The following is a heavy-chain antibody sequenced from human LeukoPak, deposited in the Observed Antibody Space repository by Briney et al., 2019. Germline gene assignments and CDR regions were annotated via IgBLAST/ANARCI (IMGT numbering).Heavy chain of an antibody. Sequence: GRSLRLSCAASGFTFSSYAMHWVRQAPGKGLEWVAVISYDGSNKYYADSVKGRFTISRDNSKNTLYLQMNSLRAEDTAVYYCARGIGYSSSWYFGGLGDWFDPWGQGTLVTVSS. CDR3: ARGIGYSSSWYFGGLGDWFDP. CDR2: ISYDGSNK. J-gene: IGHJ5*02. D-gene: IGHD6-13*01. CDR1: GFTFSSYA. V-gene: IGHV3-30*04.